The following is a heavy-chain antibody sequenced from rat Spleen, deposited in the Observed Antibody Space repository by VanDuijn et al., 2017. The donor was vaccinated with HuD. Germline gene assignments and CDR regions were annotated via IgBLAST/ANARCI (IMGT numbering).Heavy chain of an antibody. Sequence: EVQLVESGGGLVQPGRSLKLSCAASGFTFSNYDMAWVRQAPTKGLEWVASISTSGGSTYYRDSVKGRFTVSRDNAKSTLYLQMDSLRSEDTATYYCARHTTTVDYFDYWGQGVMVTVSS. CDR2: ISTSGGST. V-gene: IGHV5-25*01. J-gene: IGHJ2*01. CDR1: GFTFSNYD. CDR3: ARHTTTVDYFDY. D-gene: IGHD1-1*01.